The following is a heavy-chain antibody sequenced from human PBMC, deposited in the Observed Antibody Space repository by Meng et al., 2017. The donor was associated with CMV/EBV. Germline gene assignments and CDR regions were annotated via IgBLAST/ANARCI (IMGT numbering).Heavy chain of an antibody. V-gene: IGHV1-69*05. J-gene: IGHJ4*02. CDR2: IIPIFGTA. D-gene: IGHD2-15*01. CDR3: ARGARGQAADY. CDR1: GGTFGSYA. Sequence: SVKVSCKASGGTFGSYAISWVRQAPRQGLEWMGGIIPIFGTANYAQKFQGRVTITTDESTSTAYMELSSLRSEDTAVYYCARGARGQAADYWGQGTLVTVSS.